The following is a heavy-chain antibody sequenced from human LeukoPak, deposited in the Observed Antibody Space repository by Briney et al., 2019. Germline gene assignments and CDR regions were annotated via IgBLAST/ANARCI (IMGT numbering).Heavy chain of an antibody. D-gene: IGHD1-1*01. V-gene: IGHV3-48*04. CDR3: ARGQLEADAFDI. Sequence: GGSLRLSCAASGFTFSSYGMHWVRQAPGKGLEWVSYISSSGSTIYYADSVKGRFTISRDNAKNSLYLQMNSLRAEDTAVYYCARGQLEADAFDIWGQGTMVTVSS. J-gene: IGHJ3*02. CDR1: GFTFSSYG. CDR2: ISSSGSTI.